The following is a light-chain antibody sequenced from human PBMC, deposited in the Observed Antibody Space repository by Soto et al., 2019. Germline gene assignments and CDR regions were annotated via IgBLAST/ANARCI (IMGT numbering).Light chain of an antibody. CDR3: QQYNFYTLT. J-gene: IGKJ4*01. CDR1: QTINSY. Sequence: DIQITQSPSTLSASVGDRVTITCRASQTINSYLAWYQQKPGKAPNLLIYTASTLQSGVPSRFSGSGSGTEFTLTISSLQPDDFATDYCQQYNFYTLTFGGGTKVDIK. CDR2: TAS. V-gene: IGKV1-5*03.